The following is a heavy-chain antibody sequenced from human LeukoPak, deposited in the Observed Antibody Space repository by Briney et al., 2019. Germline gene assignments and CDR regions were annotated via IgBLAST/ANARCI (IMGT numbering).Heavy chain of an antibody. D-gene: IGHD6-6*01. CDR3: ARGGIAARRYYYYMDV. J-gene: IGHJ6*03. Sequence: SVKVSCKASGGTFSSYAISWVRQAPGQGLEWMGGIIPIFGTANYAQKFLGRVTITADESTSTAYMELSSLRSEDTAVYYCARGGIAARRYYYYMDVWGKGTTVTVSS. CDR2: IIPIFGTA. V-gene: IGHV1-69*13. CDR1: GGTFSSYA.